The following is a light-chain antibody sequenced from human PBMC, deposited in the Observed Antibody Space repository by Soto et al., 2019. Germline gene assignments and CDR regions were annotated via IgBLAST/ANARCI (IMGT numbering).Light chain of an antibody. CDR1: QSVSSN. CDR2: GAS. Sequence: EIVMTQSPATLSVSPGERATLSCRASQSVSSNLAWYQEKPGQAPRLLIYGASTRATGIPARFSGSGSGTDFTLTITSLQSEDFAVYYCQQHNKWPLPFGGGTKVEIK. CDR3: QQHNKWPLP. V-gene: IGKV3-15*01. J-gene: IGKJ4*01.